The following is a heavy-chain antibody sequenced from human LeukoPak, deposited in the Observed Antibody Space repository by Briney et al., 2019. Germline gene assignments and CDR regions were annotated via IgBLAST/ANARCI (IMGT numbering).Heavy chain of an antibody. CDR1: GGSISSSSYY. J-gene: IGHJ5*02. CDR3: ARGGPRDGYNQGWFDP. CDR2: IYYSGST. Sequence: SETLSLTCTVSGGSISSSSYYWGWIRQPPGKGLEWIGSIYYSGSTYYNPSLKSRVTISVDTSKNQFSLKLSSVTAADTAVYYCARGGPRDGYNQGWFDPWGQGTLVTVSS. V-gene: IGHV4-39*07. D-gene: IGHD5-24*01.